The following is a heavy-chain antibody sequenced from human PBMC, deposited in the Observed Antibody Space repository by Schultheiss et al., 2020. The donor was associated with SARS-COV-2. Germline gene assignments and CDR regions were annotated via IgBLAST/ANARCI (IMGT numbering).Heavy chain of an antibody. CDR2: IWYDGSNK. Sequence: GGSLRLSCAASGFTFSSYGMHWVRQAPGKGLEWVAVIWYDGSNKYYADSVKGRFTISRDNSKNTLYLQMNSLRAEDTAVYYCARDRVVRGVMGWFDPWGQGTLVTVCS. CDR1: GFTFSSYG. J-gene: IGHJ5*02. CDR3: ARDRVVRGVMGWFDP. D-gene: IGHD3-10*01. V-gene: IGHV3-33*01.